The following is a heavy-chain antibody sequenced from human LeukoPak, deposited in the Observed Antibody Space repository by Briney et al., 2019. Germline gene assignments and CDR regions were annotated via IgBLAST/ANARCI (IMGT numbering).Heavy chain of an antibody. D-gene: IGHD3-10*01. Sequence: SETLSLTCTVSGGSITSGSYYWSWIRQPAGKGLEWIGRIYTSGSTNYNPSLKSRVTISVDTSKNQFSLKLSSVTAADTAVYYCAREGGLATMVRGVISYWGQGTLVTVSS. V-gene: IGHV4-61*02. CDR1: GGSITSGSYY. J-gene: IGHJ4*02. CDR3: AREGGLATMVRGVISY. CDR2: IYTSGST.